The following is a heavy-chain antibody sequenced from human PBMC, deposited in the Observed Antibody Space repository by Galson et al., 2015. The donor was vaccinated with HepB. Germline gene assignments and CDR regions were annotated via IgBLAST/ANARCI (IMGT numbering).Heavy chain of an antibody. CDR3: GIVPGHMDV. J-gene: IGHJ6*03. D-gene: IGHD3-16*02. Sequence: SLRLSCAASGFTFSHYGMVWVRQVPGKGLEWMSFISRHGDTKLYADSVKGRFSISRDNSGNTLHLLMNSLSAEDTAVYFCGIVPGHMDVWGTGTTVTVSS. CDR1: GFTFSHYG. CDR2: ISRHGDTK. V-gene: IGHV3-30*03.